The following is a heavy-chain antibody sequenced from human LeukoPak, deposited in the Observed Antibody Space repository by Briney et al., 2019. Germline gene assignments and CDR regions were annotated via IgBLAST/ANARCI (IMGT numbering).Heavy chain of an antibody. CDR2: IYYSGST. CDR3: ARQYGDYLDY. V-gene: IGHV4-39*01. Sequence: SETLSLTCTASGGSISSSSYYWGWIRQPPGKGLEWIGSIYYSGSTYYNPSLKSRVTISVDTSKNQFSLKLSSVTAADTALYYCARQYGDYLDYWGQGTLVTVSS. D-gene: IGHD4-17*01. J-gene: IGHJ4*02. CDR1: GGSISSSSYY.